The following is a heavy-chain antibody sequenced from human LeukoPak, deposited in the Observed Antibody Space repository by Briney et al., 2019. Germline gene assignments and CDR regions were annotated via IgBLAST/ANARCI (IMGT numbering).Heavy chain of an antibody. CDR1: GGSSSAYY. V-gene: IGHV4-34*01. CDR3: ARGPTISETGYFDY. Sequence: SETLSLTCAVYGGSSSAYYWSWIRHSPGKGLECIAEINHRGDTNYNPSVKSRVSISVDTSKNQFSLKVTSLTAADTAVYYCARGPTISETGYFDYWGQGTLVTVSS. J-gene: IGHJ4*03. D-gene: IGHD1-1*01. CDR2: INHRGDT.